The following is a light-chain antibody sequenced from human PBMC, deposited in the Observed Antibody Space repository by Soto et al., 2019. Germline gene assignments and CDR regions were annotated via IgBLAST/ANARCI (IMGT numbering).Light chain of an antibody. V-gene: IGKV3-11*01. CDR1: QSISSY. J-gene: IGKJ4*01. CDR2: DAS. Sequence: ELVLTQSPATLSVSLGERATLSCRASQSISSYLAWFQQKPGQAPTLLIYDASNMATGIPSRFSGSGSGTDFTLTISNLEPEDFAVYYCQQRSILPLTFGAGTKVDI. CDR3: QQRSILPLT.